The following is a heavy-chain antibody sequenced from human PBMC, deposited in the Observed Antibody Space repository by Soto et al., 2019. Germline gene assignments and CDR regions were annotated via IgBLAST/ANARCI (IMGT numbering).Heavy chain of an antibody. J-gene: IGHJ5*02. D-gene: IGHD4-17*01. CDR1: GFSLTTSGVG. Sequence: QITLKESGPTLVKPTQTLTLTCTFSGFSLTTSGVGMGWIRQPPGKALEWLALIYWDDDKRYSPSLKSRLTITQHTTKTQVVLTRTNMDPADTAPYFCAHRTTTVTWWFDPWGQGTLVTVSS. V-gene: IGHV2-5*02. CDR3: AHRTTTVTWWFDP. CDR2: IYWDDDK.